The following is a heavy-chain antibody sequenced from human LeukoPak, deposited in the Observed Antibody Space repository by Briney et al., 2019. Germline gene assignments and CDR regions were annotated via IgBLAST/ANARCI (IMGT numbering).Heavy chain of an antibody. J-gene: IGHJ4*02. CDR3: ARGHSGSYWFDY. V-gene: IGHV1-3*01. CDR1: GYTFTSYA. CDR2: TNAGNGNT. D-gene: IGHD1-26*01. Sequence: ASVKVSCKASGYTFTSYAMHWVRQAPGQRLEWMGWTNAGNGNTKYSQKFQGRVTITRDPSASTAYMELSSLRSEDTAVYYCARGHSGSYWFDYWGQGTLVTVSS.